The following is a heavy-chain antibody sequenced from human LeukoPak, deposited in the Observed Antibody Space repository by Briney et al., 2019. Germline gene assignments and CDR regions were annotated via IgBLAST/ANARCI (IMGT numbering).Heavy chain of an antibody. J-gene: IGHJ5*02. CDR1: ACSSTSYS. CDR3: ARHSSVLNSFDP. D-gene: IGHD3-22*01. V-gene: IGHV5-10-1*01. CDR2: IDPGDSQT. Sequence: GESLKILTWGFACSSTSYSNCWARQLPGKGLEWMGRIDPGDSQTNYSPSFQGHVTISADKPISTAYLQWSSLKASDTAMYYCARHSSVLNSFDPWGQGTRVSVSS.